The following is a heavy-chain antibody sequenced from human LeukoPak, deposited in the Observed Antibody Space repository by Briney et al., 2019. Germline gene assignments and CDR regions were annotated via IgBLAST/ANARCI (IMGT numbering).Heavy chain of an antibody. D-gene: IGHD3-22*01. CDR1: GYSFTSYW. CDR3: ASAPVPITMNDAFGI. J-gene: IGHJ3*02. V-gene: IGHV5-51*01. Sequence: AGESLKISCKGSGYSFTSYWIGWVRQMPGKGLEWMGIIYPGDSDTRYSPSFQGQVTISADKSISTAYLQWSSLKASDTAMYYCASAPVPITMNDAFGIWGQGTMVTVSS. CDR2: IYPGDSDT.